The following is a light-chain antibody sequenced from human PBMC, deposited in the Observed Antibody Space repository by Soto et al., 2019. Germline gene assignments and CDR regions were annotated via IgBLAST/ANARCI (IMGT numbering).Light chain of an antibody. CDR3: QQSYATPRT. J-gene: IGKJ1*01. CDR1: QSISNY. Sequence: TQSPATLSASVGDIVTITCRASQSISNYLNWYQQKPGKAPKLLIYAASSLQPGVPSRFSGSGSGTDFTLNINSLQPEDFATYYCQQSYATPRTFGQGTKVDIK. CDR2: AAS. V-gene: IGKV1-39*01.